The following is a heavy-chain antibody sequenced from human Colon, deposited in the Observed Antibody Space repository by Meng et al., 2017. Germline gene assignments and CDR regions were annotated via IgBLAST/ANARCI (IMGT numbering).Heavy chain of an antibody. CDR2: VCFDDYYN. J-gene: IGHJ4*02. CDR1: GFSFSRHA. V-gene: IGHV3-33*01. CDR3: ATWAGSGQSSGWSGPLDY. Sequence: GGSLRLSCTASGFSFSRHAMHWVRQAPGEGLEYVAVVCFDDYYNYYTDSVKGRFTISRDNSRNTLYLQMNSLRVEDTAIYYCATWAGSGQSSGWSGPLDYWGQGTRVTVSS. D-gene: IGHD6-19*01.